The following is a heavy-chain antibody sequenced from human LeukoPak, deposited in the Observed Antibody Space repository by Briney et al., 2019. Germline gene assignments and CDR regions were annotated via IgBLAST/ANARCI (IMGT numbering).Heavy chain of an antibody. V-gene: IGHV3-21*04. CDR2: ISSSSSYI. Sequence: GGSLRLSCAASGFTFSSYSMNWVRQAPGKGLEWVSSISSSSSYIYYADSVKGRFTISRDNAKNSLYLQMNSLRAGDTAVYYCAKGRGYSCGPIGYWGQGTLVTVSS. J-gene: IGHJ4*02. D-gene: IGHD5-18*01. CDR1: GFTFSSYS. CDR3: AKGRGYSCGPIGY.